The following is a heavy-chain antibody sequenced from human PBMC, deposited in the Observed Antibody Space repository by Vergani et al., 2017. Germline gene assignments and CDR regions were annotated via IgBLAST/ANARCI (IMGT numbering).Heavy chain of an antibody. CDR2: IIPIFGTA. CDR1: GGTFSSYA. Sequence: QVQLVQSGAEVKKPGSSVKVSCMASGGTFSSYAISWVRQAPGQGLEWMGGIIPIFGTANYAQKFQGRVTITADESTSTAYMELSSLRSEDTAVYYCARDLLSSRRLWYFDLWGRGTLVTVSS. D-gene: IGHD3-10*01. V-gene: IGHV1-69*01. CDR3: ARDLLSSRRLWYFDL. J-gene: IGHJ2*01.